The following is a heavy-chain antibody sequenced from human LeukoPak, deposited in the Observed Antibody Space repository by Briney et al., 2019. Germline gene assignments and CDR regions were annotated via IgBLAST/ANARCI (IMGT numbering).Heavy chain of an antibody. CDR2: INTNTGNP. CDR3: ARGSRPLLSLSSFYFQH. CDR1: GYTFTSYA. D-gene: IGHD2-2*01. J-gene: IGHJ1*01. Sequence: GASVKVSCKASGYTFTSYAMNWVRQAPGQGLEWMGWINTNTGNPTYAQGFTGRFVFSLDTSVSTAYLQISSLKAEDTAVYYCARGSRPLLSLSSFYFQHWGQGTLVTVSS. V-gene: IGHV7-4-1*02.